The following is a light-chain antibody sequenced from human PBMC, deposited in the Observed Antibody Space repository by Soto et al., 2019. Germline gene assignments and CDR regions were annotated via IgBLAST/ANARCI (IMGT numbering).Light chain of an antibody. J-gene: IGKJ3*01. V-gene: IGKV1-39*01. CDR2: AAS. CDR3: QQSYSNPPFLFT. Sequence: DIQMTQSPSSLSASVGDRVTITCRASQSISSYLNWYQQKPGKAPKLLIYAASSLQSGVPSRFSGSGSGTDFTLTISSLQPEDFATYYCQQSYSNPPFLFTFGPGTKVDIK. CDR1: QSISSY.